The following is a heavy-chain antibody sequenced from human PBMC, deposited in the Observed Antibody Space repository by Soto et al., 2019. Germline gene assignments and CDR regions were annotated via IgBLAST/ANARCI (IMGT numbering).Heavy chain of an antibody. CDR2: INPKSGGT. D-gene: IGHD3-16*01. CDR1: GYTFTGYY. CDR3: AREGEDGLRSSFTP. J-gene: IGHJ5*02. V-gene: IGHV1-2*04. Sequence: PPASVKVSCKASGYTFTGYYMHWVRQAPGQGLEWMGWINPKSGGTNYAQKFQGWVTMTRDTSISTAYMELSRLRSDDTAVYYCAREGEDGLRSSFTPWGQGTLVTVSS.